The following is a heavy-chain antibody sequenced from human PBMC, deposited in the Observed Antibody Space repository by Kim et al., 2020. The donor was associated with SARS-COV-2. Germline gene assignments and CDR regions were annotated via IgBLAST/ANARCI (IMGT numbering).Heavy chain of an antibody. D-gene: IGHD4-17*01. Sequence: ADSVKGRFTISRDNAKNSLYLQMTSLRAEDTAVYYCARGDDYGGNLGVDYCGQGTLVTVSS. CDR3: ARGDDYGGNLGVDY. J-gene: IGHJ4*02. V-gene: IGHV3-21*01.